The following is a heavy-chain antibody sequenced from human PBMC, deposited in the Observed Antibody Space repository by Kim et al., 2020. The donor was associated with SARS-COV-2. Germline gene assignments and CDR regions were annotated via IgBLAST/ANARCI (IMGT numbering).Heavy chain of an antibody. D-gene: IGHD3-3*01. V-gene: IGHV3-15*01. CDR3: TTDHRITIFGVVIIPVGFDY. J-gene: IGHJ4*02. CDR2: IKSKTDGGTT. Sequence: GGSLRLFCAASGFTFSNAWMSWVRQAPGKGLEWVGRIKSKTDGGTTDYAAPVKGRFTISRDDSKNTLYLQMNSLKTEDTAVYYCTTDHRITIFGVVIIPVGFDYWGQGTLVTVSS. CDR1: GFTFSNAW.